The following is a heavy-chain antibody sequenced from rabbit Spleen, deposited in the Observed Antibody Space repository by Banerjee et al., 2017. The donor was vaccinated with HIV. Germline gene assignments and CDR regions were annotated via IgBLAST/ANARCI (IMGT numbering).Heavy chain of an antibody. J-gene: IGHJ4*01. Sequence: QSLEESGGDLVRPGASLTLTCTASGFSFSSSYYMCWVCQAPGKGLERIGCIYAGSSGSTYYAAWAKGRFAISKTSSTTMTPQMPSLTAAGTAPYFCAREGYTYDYGTTNLWGPGTLVTVS. CDR3: AREGYTYDYGTTNL. CDR2: IYAGSSGST. V-gene: IGHV1S40*01. D-gene: IGHD6-1*01. CDR1: GFSFSSSYY.